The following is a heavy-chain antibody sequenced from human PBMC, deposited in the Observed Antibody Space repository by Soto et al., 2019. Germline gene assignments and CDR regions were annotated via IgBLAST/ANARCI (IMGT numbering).Heavy chain of an antibody. CDR1: GGTFSSYA. Sequence: QEQLVQSGAEVKKPGSSVKVSCKASGGTFSSYAISWVRQAPGQGLEWMGGIIPIFGTANYAQKFQGRVTITADESTSTAYMELSSLRSEDTAVYYCAVYCSSTSCYSGGYYYYGMDVWGQGTTVTVSS. CDR3: AVYCSSTSCYSGGYYYYGMDV. CDR2: IIPIFGTA. J-gene: IGHJ6*02. V-gene: IGHV1-69*01. D-gene: IGHD2-2*01.